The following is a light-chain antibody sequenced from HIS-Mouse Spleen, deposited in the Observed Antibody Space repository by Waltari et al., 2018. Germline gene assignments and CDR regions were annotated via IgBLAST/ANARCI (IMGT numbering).Light chain of an antibody. Sequence: QSALTQPASVSGSPGQPITISCTGTSSDVGSYNLVSWYQQHPGKAPKLMIYEGSKRPSGVSNRFSGSKSGNTASLTVSGLQAEDEADYYCSSYAGSNIYVFGTGTKVTVL. V-gene: IGLV2-14*02. J-gene: IGLJ1*01. CDR2: EGS. CDR3: SSYAGSNIYV. CDR1: SSDVGSYNL.